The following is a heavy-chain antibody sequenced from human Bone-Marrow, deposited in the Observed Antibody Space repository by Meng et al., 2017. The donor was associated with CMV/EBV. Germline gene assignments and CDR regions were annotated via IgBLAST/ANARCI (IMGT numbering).Heavy chain of an antibody. J-gene: IGHJ6*02. D-gene: IGHD1-7*01. CDR2: INSDGSST. CDR1: GFTFSSYW. CDR3: ASTSLNWNYQNYYYYGMDV. V-gene: IGHV3-74*01. Sequence: LSLTCAASGFTFSSYWMHWVRQAPGKGLVWVSRINSDGSSTSYADSVKGRFTISRDNAKNTLYLQMNSLRAEDTAVYYCASTSLNWNYQNYYYYGMDVWGQGTTVTVSS.